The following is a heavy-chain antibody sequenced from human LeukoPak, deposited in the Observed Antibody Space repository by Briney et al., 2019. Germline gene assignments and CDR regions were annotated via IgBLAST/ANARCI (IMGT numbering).Heavy chain of an antibody. CDR2: INPNSGAT. Sequence: ASVKVSCKASGYTFSGYYLHWVRQAPGQGLEWMAWINPNSGATDYAQKFKGRVTMSRDTYTATVYMEVSGLTFDDTAVYYCARGGSSSCDYWGQGTQVTVSS. D-gene: IGHD6-13*01. J-gene: IGHJ4*02. V-gene: IGHV1-2*02. CDR1: GYTFSGYY. CDR3: ARGGSSSCDY.